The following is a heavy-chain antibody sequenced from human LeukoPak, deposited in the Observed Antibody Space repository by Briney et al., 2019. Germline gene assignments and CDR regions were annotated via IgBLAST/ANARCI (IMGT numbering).Heavy chain of an antibody. CDR3: AKDLDPLGYCSSTSCDYYFDY. V-gene: IGHV3-30*18. J-gene: IGHJ4*02. Sequence: GVSLRLSCAASRFTFSSFGMHCVRQAPGKGLEWVAVISYGGSNKYYADSVKGRFTISRDNSKNTLYLQMNSLRAKDTAVYYCAKDLDPLGYCSSTSCDYYFDYWGQGTLVTVSS. D-gene: IGHD2-2*01. CDR2: ISYGGSNK. CDR1: RFTFSSFG.